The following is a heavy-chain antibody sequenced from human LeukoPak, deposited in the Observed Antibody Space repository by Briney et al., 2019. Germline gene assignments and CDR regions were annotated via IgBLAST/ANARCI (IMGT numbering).Heavy chain of an antibody. V-gene: IGHV4-59*08. CDR2: THDTGST. CDR3: ARHGGSWAFDY. Sequence: SETLSLTCTVSDGSISSYYWSWIRQPPGRGLEWLAYTHDTGSTDYNPSLNGRATISLDTSKNQVSLNLRSVTATDTAVYYCARHGGSWAFDYWGQGTLVTVSS. J-gene: IGHJ4*02. CDR1: DGSISSYY. D-gene: IGHD6-13*01.